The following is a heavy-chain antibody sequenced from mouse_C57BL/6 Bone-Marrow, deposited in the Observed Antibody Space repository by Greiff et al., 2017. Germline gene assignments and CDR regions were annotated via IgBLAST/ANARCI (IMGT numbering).Heavy chain of an antibody. Sequence: VQLQQPGAELVMPGASVKLSCKASGYTFTSYWMHWVKQRPGQGLAWIGEIDPSDSYTNYNQKFKGKSTLTVDKSSSTAYMQLSSLTSEDSAVYYCARYYGNYVGAMDYWGQGTSVTVSS. CDR3: ARYYGNYVGAMDY. CDR1: GYTFTSYW. V-gene: IGHV1-69*01. D-gene: IGHD2-1*01. J-gene: IGHJ4*01. CDR2: IDPSDSYT.